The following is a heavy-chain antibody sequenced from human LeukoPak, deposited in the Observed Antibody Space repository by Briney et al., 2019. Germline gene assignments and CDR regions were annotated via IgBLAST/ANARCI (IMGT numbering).Heavy chain of an antibody. CDR3: ARGGSPPEALGDTFNL. Sequence: SGGSLRLSCAASGFSSSFYWMHWVRQVPGKGLVWVARINGDGRSTIYADSVKGRFTISRDNTKNTLHLQMNSLRAEDTAVYHCARGGSPPEALGDTFNLWGQGTVVTVSS. CDR2: INGDGRST. V-gene: IGHV3-74*01. CDR1: GFSSSFYW. J-gene: IGHJ3*01. D-gene: IGHD1-26*01.